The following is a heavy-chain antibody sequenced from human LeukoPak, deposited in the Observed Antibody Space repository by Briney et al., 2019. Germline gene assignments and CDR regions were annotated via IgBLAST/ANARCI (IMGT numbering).Heavy chain of an antibody. J-gene: IGHJ4*02. D-gene: IGHD5-12*01. CDR3: ASRLNIGKPIDY. Sequence: GGSLRLSCAASGFTVSSNYMSWVRQAPGKGLEWVSVIYSGGSTYYADSVKGRFTISRDNSKNTLYLQMNSLRAEDTAVYYCASRLNIGKPIDYRGQGTLVTVSS. CDR1: GFTVSSNY. V-gene: IGHV3-53*01. CDR2: IYSGGST.